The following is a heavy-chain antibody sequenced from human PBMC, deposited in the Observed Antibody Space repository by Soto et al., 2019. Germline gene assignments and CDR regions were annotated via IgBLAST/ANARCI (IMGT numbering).Heavy chain of an antibody. CDR1: GFTFSSDA. CDR3: AKWVAIALTAHPYSGMDV. Sequence: EVQLLESGGELAQPGGSLRLSGAASGFTFSSDAISWVRLAPGTGLVWVSGIGGGGTDTYYAKSGSGRFTISRHKSYHTVYLQMNILPDDHTAVYYCAKWVAIALTAHPYSGMDVWGQGNTVAVSS. V-gene: IGHV3-23*01. CDR2: IGGGGTDT. J-gene: IGHJ6*02. D-gene: IGHD2-21*01.